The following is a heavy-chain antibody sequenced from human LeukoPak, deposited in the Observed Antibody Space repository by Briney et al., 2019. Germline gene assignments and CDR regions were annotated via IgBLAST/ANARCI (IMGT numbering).Heavy chain of an antibody. CDR3: AREVRSRSYHFDY. D-gene: IGHD1-26*01. Sequence: PGGALRISRGAPGFTLSSYNKKRVRPGPGKGLGWGSYIGSSSDTIYYADSVKGRFTISRDNAKNSLYLQMNSLRAEDTAVYYCAREVRSRSYHFDYWGQGTLVTVSS. CDR1: GFTLSSYN. V-gene: IGHV3-48*01. J-gene: IGHJ4*02. CDR2: IGSSSDTI.